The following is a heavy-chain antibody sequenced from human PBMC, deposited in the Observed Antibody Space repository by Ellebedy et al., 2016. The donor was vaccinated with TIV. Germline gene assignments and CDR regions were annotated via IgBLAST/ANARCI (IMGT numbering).Heavy chain of an antibody. J-gene: IGHJ4*02. CDR3: VSGDFRY. CDR2: ISDDANSK. V-gene: IGHV3-30-3*01. D-gene: IGHD2/OR15-2a*01. Sequence: GESLKISCAASGFTFSSYVMHWVRQAPGKGLEWVSVISDDANSKFYVDSVKGRFTISRDNSKNTLYLQMSSLRSEDTAVYYCVSGDFRYWGQGTLVTVSS. CDR1: GFTFSSYV.